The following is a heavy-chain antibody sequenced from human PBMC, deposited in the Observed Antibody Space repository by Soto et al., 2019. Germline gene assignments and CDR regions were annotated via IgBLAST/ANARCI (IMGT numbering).Heavy chain of an antibody. D-gene: IGHD6-13*01. CDR2: ISGGGTTT. CDR1: GFTFSSYA. J-gene: IGHJ4*02. Sequence: GGSLRLSCAASGFTFSSYALTWVRQAPGKGLEWVSTISGGGTTTYHADSLKGRFTISRDNSKNTLYLQLDRLRAEDTAIYYCAKGKSIPAGGPTGNYFDLWGQGTLVTVSS. V-gene: IGHV3-23*01. CDR3: AKGKSIPAGGPTGNYFDL.